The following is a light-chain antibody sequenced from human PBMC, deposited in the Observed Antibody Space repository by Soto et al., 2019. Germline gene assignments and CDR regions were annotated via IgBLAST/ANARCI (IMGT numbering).Light chain of an antibody. CDR2: ANN. V-gene: IGLV1-40*01. CDR1: SSNIGAGYD. J-gene: IGLJ1*01. Sequence: QSLLPHPRSVSGAPGHRVTISCTGSSSNIGAGYDVHWYQQLPGTAPKLLIYANNFRPSGVPDRFSGSKSGTSASLAITGLQAEDEADYYCQSYDSSLSGYVFGAGTKVTVL. CDR3: QSYDSSLSGYV.